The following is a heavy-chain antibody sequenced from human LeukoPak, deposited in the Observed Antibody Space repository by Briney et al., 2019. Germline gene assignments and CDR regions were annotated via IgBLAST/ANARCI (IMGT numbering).Heavy chain of an antibody. Sequence: PSETLSLTCAVSGYSISSGYQWAWIRQPPGKTLEWIGSIFHTGSAHYNPSLKSRVTISVDRSKNQFSLKLSSVTAADTAVYYCARATGINWFDPWGQGTLVTVSS. CDR1: GYSISSGYQ. CDR3: ARATGINWFDP. D-gene: IGHD1-1*01. V-gene: IGHV4-38-2*01. J-gene: IGHJ5*02. CDR2: IFHTGSA.